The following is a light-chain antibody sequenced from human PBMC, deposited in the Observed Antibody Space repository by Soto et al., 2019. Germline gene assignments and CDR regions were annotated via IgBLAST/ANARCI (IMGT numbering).Light chain of an antibody. CDR2: EVT. V-gene: IGLV2-23*02. CDR3: FSHAASRTVVV. J-gene: IGLJ2*01. Sequence: QSALTQPASVSGSPGQSITISCTGTSSDVGSYYLVSWYQQHPGKAPKLMIFEVTKRPSGVSNRFSGSKSGNTASLTISGLRAEDAAVYYCFSHAASRTVVVFGGGTKLTVL. CDR1: SSDVGSYYL.